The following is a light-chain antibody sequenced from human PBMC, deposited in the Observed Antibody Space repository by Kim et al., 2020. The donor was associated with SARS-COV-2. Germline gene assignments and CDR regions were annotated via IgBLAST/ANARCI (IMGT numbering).Light chain of an antibody. CDR3: VAWDDSLSGSV. J-gene: IGLJ3*02. Sequence: GQRVTIPGSGSRSNIGRNVVNWYQQLPGTAPKLLIYSNDYRSSGVPDRFSGSKSGTSASLAISGLQSEEEADYYCVAWDDSLSGSVFGGGTQLTVL. CDR2: SND. V-gene: IGLV1-44*01. CDR1: RSNIGRNV.